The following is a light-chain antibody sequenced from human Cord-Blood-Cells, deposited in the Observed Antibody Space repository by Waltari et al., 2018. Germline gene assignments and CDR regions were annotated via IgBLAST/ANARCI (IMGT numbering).Light chain of an antibody. CDR2: WAS. CDR3: QQYYSTPLT. V-gene: IGKV4-1*01. J-gene: IGKJ3*01. Sequence: DILMTQSPDYLAVSLGERATINCKSSQSVLYSSNNKNYLAWYQQKPGQPPKLLIYWASTRESGVPDRFSGSGSVTDFTLTISSLQAEDVAVYYCQQYYSTPLTFGPGTKVDIK. CDR1: QSVLYSSNNKNY.